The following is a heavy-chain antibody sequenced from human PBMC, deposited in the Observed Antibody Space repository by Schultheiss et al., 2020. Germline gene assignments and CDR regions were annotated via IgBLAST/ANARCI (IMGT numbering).Heavy chain of an antibody. Sequence: GGSLRLSCIASGFTFSDHDMDWVRQAPGKGLEWVGRSTNKANSYTTEYAASVKGRFTISRDDSKNSLSLQMSSLQTEDTALYYCTRELTPVELERRGRQFYYYYYYMDVWGKGTTVTVSS. CDR2: STNKANSYTT. CDR3: TRELTPVELERRGRQFYYYYYYMDV. CDR1: GFTFSDHD. D-gene: IGHD1-1*01. V-gene: IGHV3-72*01. J-gene: IGHJ6*03.